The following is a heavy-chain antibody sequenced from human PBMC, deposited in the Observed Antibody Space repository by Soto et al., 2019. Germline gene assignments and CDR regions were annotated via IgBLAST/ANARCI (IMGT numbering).Heavy chain of an antibody. Sequence: GSVKVSFKASGYTFTSYGISLVRQAPGQGLEWMGWTSTYNGNTNYAQKVQVRVTMTTDTSTSTAYMELRSLRSDDTAVYYCARAEHCSGGNCSFKYGMDVWGQGTTVTVSS. J-gene: IGHJ6*01. CDR3: ARAEHCSGGNCSFKYGMDV. V-gene: IGHV1-18*04. D-gene: IGHD2-15*01. CDR2: TSTYNGNT. CDR1: GYTFTSYG.